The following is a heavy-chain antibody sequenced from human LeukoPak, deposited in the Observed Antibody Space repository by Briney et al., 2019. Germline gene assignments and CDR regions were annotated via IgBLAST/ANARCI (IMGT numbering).Heavy chain of an antibody. CDR3: ASASPYCSGGSCYSLWFDP. J-gene: IGHJ5*02. Sequence: KPGESLKISCKGSGYSFTSYWIGWVRQMPGKGLEWMGIIYPGDSDARYSPSFQGQVTISADKSISTAYLQWSSLKASDTAMYYCASASPYCSGGSCYSLWFDPWGQGTLVTVSS. CDR1: GYSFTSYW. CDR2: IYPGDSDA. D-gene: IGHD2-15*01. V-gene: IGHV5-51*03.